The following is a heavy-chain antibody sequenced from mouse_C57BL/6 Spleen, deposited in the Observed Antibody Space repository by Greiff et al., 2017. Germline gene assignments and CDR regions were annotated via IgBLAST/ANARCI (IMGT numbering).Heavy chain of an antibody. V-gene: IGHV1-4*01. CDR1: GYTFTSYT. Sequence: QVQLKQSGAELARPGASVKMSCKASGYTFTSYTMHWVKQRPGQGLEWIGYINPSSGYTKYNQKFKDKATLTADKSSSTAYMQLSSLTSEDSAVYYCARDTTVGYAMDYWGQGTSVTVSS. CDR3: ARDTTVGYAMDY. D-gene: IGHD1-1*01. CDR2: INPSSGYT. J-gene: IGHJ4*01.